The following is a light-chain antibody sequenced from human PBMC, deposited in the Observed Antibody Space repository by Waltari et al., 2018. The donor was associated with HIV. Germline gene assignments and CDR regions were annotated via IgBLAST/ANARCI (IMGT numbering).Light chain of an antibody. J-gene: IGLJ1*01. V-gene: IGLV2-14*01. CDR1: SSHVGESNY. CDR3: SSYTSSSTRV. Sequence: QSALTQPASVSGSPGQSITISCTGTSSHVGESNYVSWYQQHPGKAPKLIIYDFSTRPSGVSNRFSGSKSGNTASLTISGLQTEDEADYYCSSYTSSSTRVFGTGTKVTVL. CDR2: DFS.